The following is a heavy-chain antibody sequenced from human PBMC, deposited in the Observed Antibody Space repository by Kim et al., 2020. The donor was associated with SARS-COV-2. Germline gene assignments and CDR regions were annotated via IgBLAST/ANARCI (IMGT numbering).Heavy chain of an antibody. CDR3: ARGFNNYGMDV. CDR2: IYSHGGT. J-gene: IGHJ6*04. CDR1: GGPLVTYY. Sequence: SETLSLTCTVSGGPLVTYYWTWIRQPAGKGLEYIGRIYSHGGTDYNPSLKSRVTVSLDTSKNQFSLKMTSVGAADTALYYCARGFNNYGMDVWVKGTTVT. V-gene: IGHV4-4*07. D-gene: IGHD3-10*01.